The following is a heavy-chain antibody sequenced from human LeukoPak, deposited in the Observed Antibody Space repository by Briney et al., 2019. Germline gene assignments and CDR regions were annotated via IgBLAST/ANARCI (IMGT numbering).Heavy chain of an antibody. CDR1: GVTFSSYA. CDR3: AKDKSFSGYSVY. CDR2: ISGSGGST. V-gene: IGHV3-23*01. Sequence: PGGSLRLSCAASGVTFSSYAMSWVRQAPGKGLEWVSAISGSGGSTYYVDSVKGRFTISRDNSKTTLYLQMNSLRAEDTAVYYCAKDKSFSGYSVYWGQGTLVTVSS. D-gene: IGHD1-26*01. J-gene: IGHJ4*02.